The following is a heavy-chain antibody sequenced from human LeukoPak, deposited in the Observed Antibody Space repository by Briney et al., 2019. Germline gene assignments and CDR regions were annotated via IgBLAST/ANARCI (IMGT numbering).Heavy chain of an antibody. CDR1: GFTFNSYA. CDR2: ISGSGGST. J-gene: IGHJ4*02. V-gene: IGHV3-23*01. CDR3: ANWVRVGAIIRDY. D-gene: IGHD1-26*01. Sequence: GGSLRLSCAASGFTFNSYAMSWVRQAPGKGLEWVSAISGSGGSTYYADSVKGRFTISRDNSKNTLYLQMNSLRAEDTAVYYCANWVRVGAIIRDYWGQGTLVTVSS.